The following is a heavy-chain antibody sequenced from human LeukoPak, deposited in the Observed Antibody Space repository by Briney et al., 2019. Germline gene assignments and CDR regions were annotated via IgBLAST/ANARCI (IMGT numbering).Heavy chain of an antibody. V-gene: IGHV4-39*07. J-gene: IGHJ5*02. CDR1: GGSISSSSYY. CDR2: IHYSGNT. CDR3: ARGGQITTTVGYNWFDP. Sequence: PSETLSLTCTVSGGSISSSSYYWGWIRQSPGKGLEWIGSIHYSGNTYYNPSLNSRVTISVDTSKSQFSLKMRSVTAADTAVYYCARGGQITTTVGYNWFDPWGQGTLVTVSS. D-gene: IGHD5-12*01.